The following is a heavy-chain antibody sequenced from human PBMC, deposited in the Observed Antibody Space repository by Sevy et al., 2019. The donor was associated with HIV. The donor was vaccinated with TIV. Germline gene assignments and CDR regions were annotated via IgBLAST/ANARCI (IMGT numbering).Heavy chain of an antibody. V-gene: IGHV4-39*01. CDR1: GGSISSSRHY. CDR2: RFYSGGA. Sequence: ASETLSLTCNVSGGSISSSRHYWGWIRQSPGKSLEWIGSRFYSGGAYYNPSLQSRVTMSVDTSKNQFSLNVNSVTAADTAVYYCARHPLGNWFDLWGQGILVTVSS. CDR3: ARHPLGNWFDL. D-gene: IGHD3-16*01. J-gene: IGHJ5*02.